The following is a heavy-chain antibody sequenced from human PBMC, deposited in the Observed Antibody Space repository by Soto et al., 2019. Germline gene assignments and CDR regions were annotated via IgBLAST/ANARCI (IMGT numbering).Heavy chain of an antibody. V-gene: IGHV1-69*01. D-gene: IGHD6-13*01. J-gene: IGHJ4*02. Sequence: QVQLVQSGAELKKPGSSVRVSCKISGDSFSSYAISWVRQAPGEGLEWVGDIIPIFETANYAQKFQGRVTITAVESTTTAYMEVTRLRPDYTAIFYCAASDSSSWQHDYWGQGTLNTV. CDR1: GDSFSSYA. CDR3: AASDSSSWQHDY. CDR2: IIPIFETA.